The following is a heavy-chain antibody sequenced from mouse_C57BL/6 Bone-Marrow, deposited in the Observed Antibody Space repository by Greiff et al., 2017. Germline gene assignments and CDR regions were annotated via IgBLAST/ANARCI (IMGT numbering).Heavy chain of an antibody. V-gene: IGHV1-59*01. J-gene: IGHJ2*01. D-gene: IGHD1-1*01. CDR2: IDPSDSYT. CDR1: GYTFTSYW. CDR3: ASRYYYGSTHFDY. Sequence: VQLQQPGAELVRPGTSVKLSCKASGYTFTSYWMHWVKQRPGQGLEWIGVIDPSDSYTNYNQKFKGKATLTVDTSSSTAYMQLSSLTSEDSAVYYCASRYYYGSTHFDYWGQGTTLTVSS.